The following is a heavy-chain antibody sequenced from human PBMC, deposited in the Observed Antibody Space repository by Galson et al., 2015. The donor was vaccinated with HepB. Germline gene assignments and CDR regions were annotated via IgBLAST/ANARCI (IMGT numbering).Heavy chain of an antibody. CDR3: AKDGVAGTSGYYFDY. CDR1: GFTFSSYA. Sequence: SLRLSCAASGFTFSSYAMSWVRQAPGKGLEWVSAISGSGGSTYYADSVKGRFTISRGNSKNTLYLQMNSLRAEDTAVYYCAKDGVAGTSGYYFDYWGQGTLVTVSS. CDR2: ISGSGGST. J-gene: IGHJ4*02. D-gene: IGHD6-19*01. V-gene: IGHV3-23*01.